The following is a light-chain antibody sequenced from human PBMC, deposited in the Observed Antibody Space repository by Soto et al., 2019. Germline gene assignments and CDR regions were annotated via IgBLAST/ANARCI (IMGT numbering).Light chain of an antibody. Sequence: EKVVTQSPAALSVSPGERATLSCRASQSVNSNLAWYQQKPGQAPRLLLYGASTRATGIPARFSGSASGTEFTLTISSLQSEDSAVYYCQQYNDWPLTFGGGTKVEIK. J-gene: IGKJ4*01. CDR2: GAS. CDR1: QSVNSN. CDR3: QQYNDWPLT. V-gene: IGKV3-15*01.